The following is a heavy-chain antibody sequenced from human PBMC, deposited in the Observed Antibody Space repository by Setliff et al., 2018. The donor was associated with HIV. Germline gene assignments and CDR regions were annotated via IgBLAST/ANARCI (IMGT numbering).Heavy chain of an antibody. CDR1: GFSFSIYS. V-gene: IGHV3-48*01. Sequence: PGGSLRLSCVASGFSFSIYSMNWVRQAPGKGLEWVSYISSSSSTIYYADSVKGRFTISRGNAKNSLYLQMNSLRAEDTAVYYCARDQEYYYDSSGYDWGQGTLVTVSS. CDR3: ARDQEYYYDSSGYD. D-gene: IGHD3-22*01. J-gene: IGHJ4*02. CDR2: ISSSSSTI.